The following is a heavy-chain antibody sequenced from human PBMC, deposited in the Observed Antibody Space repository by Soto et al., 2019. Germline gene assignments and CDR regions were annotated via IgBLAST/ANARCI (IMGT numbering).Heavy chain of an antibody. D-gene: IGHD6-19*01. CDR3: ARTWSRAVAGTAGRVDY. CDR1: GDSVSSNSAA. J-gene: IGHJ4*02. CDR2: TYYRSKWYN. V-gene: IGHV6-1*01. Sequence: SQTLSLTCAISGDSVSSNSAAWNWIRQSPSRGLEWLGRTYYRSKWYNDYAVSVKSRITINPDTSKNQFSLQLNSVTPEDTAVYYCARTWSRAVAGTAGRVDYWGQGTLVTVSS.